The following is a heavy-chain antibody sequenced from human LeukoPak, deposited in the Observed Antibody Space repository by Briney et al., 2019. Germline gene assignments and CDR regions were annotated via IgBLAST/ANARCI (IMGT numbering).Heavy chain of an antibody. V-gene: IGHV3-49*04. Sequence: GGSLRLSCTASGFTFGDYAMSWVRQAPGKGLEWVGFIRSKAYGGTTEYAASVKGRFTISRDDSKSIAYLQMNSLKTEDTAVYYCTRDLDYCSSTSCYPFDYWGQGTLVTVSS. CDR3: TRDLDYCSSTSCYPFDY. CDR2: IRSKAYGGTT. D-gene: IGHD2-2*01. J-gene: IGHJ4*02. CDR1: GFTFGDYA.